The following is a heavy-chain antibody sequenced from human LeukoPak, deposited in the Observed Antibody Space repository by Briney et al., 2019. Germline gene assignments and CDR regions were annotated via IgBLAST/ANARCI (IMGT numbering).Heavy chain of an antibody. V-gene: IGHV3-23*01. CDR1: GFRFNSYA. Sequence: GGSLRLSCAASGFRFNSYAMSWVRQAPGKGLEWVSTIRGSGGSTYYADSMKGRFTISRDNSKNMLYLQMNSLRAEYTAVYYSAKNSTFSDFDIWGQGTMVTVSS. CDR2: IRGSGGST. CDR3: AKNSTFSDFDI. J-gene: IGHJ3*02. D-gene: IGHD2/OR15-2a*01.